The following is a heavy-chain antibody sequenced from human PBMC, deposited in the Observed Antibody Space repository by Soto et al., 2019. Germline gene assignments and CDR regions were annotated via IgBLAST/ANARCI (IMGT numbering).Heavy chain of an antibody. CDR1: GGSFSGYY. CDR3: ARSRWLVHYHYYYCMDV. V-gene: IGHV4-34*01. D-gene: IGHD6-19*01. CDR2: INHSGST. Sequence: SETLSLTCAVYGGSFSGYYWSWIRQPPGKGLEWIGEINHSGSTNYNPSLKSRVTISVDTSKNQFSLKLSSVTAADTAVYYCARSRWLVHYHYYYCMDVWGQGTTVTVSS. J-gene: IGHJ6*02.